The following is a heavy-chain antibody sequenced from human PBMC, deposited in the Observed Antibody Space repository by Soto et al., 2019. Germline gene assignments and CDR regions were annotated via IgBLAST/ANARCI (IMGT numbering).Heavy chain of an antibody. Sequence: SETLSLTCAVYGGSFSGYYWSWIRQPPGKGLEWIGEINHSGSTNYNPSLKSRVTISVDTSKNQFSLKLSSVTAADTAVYYCARASHYYYYMDVWGKGTTVTVSS. V-gene: IGHV4-34*01. CDR1: GGSFSGYY. CDR3: ARASHYYYYMDV. CDR2: INHSGST. J-gene: IGHJ6*03. D-gene: IGHD6-6*01.